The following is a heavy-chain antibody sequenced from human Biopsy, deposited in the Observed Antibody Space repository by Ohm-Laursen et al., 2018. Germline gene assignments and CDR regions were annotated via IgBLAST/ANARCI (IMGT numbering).Heavy chain of an antibody. CDR1: GGSISDSTYH. D-gene: IGHD3-3*01. V-gene: IGHV4-39*01. CDR3: ARQVDFWSGYVDY. Sequence: SDTLSLTCTVSGGSISDSTYHWGWIRQSPWKGLEWIGNIYYSGNTDYSPSLKSRVTISVDTSNNQFSLKLRSVTAADTAVYYCARQVDFWSGYVDYWGQGTLVAVSS. CDR2: IYYSGNT. J-gene: IGHJ4*02.